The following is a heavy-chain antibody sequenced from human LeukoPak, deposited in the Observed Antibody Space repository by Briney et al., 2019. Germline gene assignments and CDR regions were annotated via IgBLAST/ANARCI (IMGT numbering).Heavy chain of an antibody. Sequence: GWSLRLSCAASGFTFSTYWIHWVRQAPGKGLVWVSRINSDGSSTSYADSVKGRFTISRDNAKNTLYLQMNSLRAEDTAVYYCARESSVGAHKAFDYWGQGTLVTVSS. CDR3: ARESSVGAHKAFDY. CDR2: INSDGSST. J-gene: IGHJ4*02. CDR1: GFTFSTYW. V-gene: IGHV3-74*01. D-gene: IGHD1-26*01.